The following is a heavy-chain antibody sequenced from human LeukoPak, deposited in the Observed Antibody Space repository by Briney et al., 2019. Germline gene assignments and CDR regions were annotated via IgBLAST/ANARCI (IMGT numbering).Heavy chain of an antibody. CDR3: ARAPSEIGGYYPEYFRH. J-gene: IGHJ1*01. CDR2: IKSDGST. Sequence: GGSLRLSCAASGFTFSSYWMHWVRQAPGKGLVWVSRIKSDGSTRYADSVKGRFTISRDNAKNNVSLQMNTLRAEDTGVYYCARAPSEIGGYYPEYFRHWGQGTLVTVSP. V-gene: IGHV3-74*01. CDR1: GFTFSSYW. D-gene: IGHD3-22*01.